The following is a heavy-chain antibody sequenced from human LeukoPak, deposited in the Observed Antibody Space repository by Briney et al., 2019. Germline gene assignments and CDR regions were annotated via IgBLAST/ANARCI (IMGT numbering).Heavy chain of an antibody. CDR3: ARDLLHVYYYDSSGYVRGAFDI. Sequence: GASVKVSCKASGYTFTSYGISWVRQAPGQGLEWLGWISAYNGHTKYTQKFQGRVTMTTDTSTTTAYMELRSLRSDDTAVYYCARDLLHVYYYDSSGYVRGAFDIWGQGTMVTVSS. CDR1: GYTFTSYG. CDR2: ISAYNGHT. V-gene: IGHV1-18*01. D-gene: IGHD3-22*01. J-gene: IGHJ3*02.